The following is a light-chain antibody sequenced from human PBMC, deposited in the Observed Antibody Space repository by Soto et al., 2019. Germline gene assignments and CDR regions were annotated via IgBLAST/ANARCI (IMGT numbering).Light chain of an antibody. V-gene: IGKV1-39*01. CDR3: PQSYSMPLT. J-gene: IGKJ4*01. Sequence: DIQMTQSPSSLSASVGDRVTITCRASESISTFLNWYQHKPGKAPQLLIYAASNLQGGVPSRFSGSGSGTEFTLTITSLQPEDCATFYCPQSYSMPLTFGGGTKVEIK. CDR2: AAS. CDR1: ESISTF.